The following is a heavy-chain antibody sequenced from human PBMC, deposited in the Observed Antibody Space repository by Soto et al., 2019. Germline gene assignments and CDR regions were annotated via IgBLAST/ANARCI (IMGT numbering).Heavy chain of an antibody. CDR2: INAGNGNT. V-gene: IGHV1-3*01. CDR3: ARANTIFGVVDPYYYYGMDV. J-gene: IGHJ6*02. Sequence: ASVKVSCKASGYTFTSYAMHWVRQAPGQRLEWMGWINAGNGNTKYSQKFQGRVTITRDTSASTAYMELSSQRSEDTAVYYCARANTIFGVVDPYYYYGMDVWGQGTTVTVSS. D-gene: IGHD3-3*01. CDR1: GYTFTSYA.